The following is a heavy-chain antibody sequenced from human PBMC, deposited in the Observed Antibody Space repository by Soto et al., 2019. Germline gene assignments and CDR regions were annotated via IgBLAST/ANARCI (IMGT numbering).Heavy chain of an antibody. CDR2: ISAYNGNT. D-gene: IGHD2-2*01. V-gene: IGHV1-18*01. CDR3: ARVTDIVVVPAAYHDAFDI. J-gene: IGHJ3*02. CDR1: GYTFTSYG. Sequence: ASVKVSCKASGYTFTSYGISWVRQAPGQGLEWMGWISAYNGNTNYAQKLQGRVTMTTDTSTSTAYMELRSLRSDDTAVYYCARVTDIVVVPAAYHDAFDIWGQGTMVTVSS.